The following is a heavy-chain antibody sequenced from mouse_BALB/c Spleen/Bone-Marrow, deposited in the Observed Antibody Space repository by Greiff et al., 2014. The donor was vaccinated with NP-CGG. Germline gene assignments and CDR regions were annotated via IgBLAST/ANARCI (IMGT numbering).Heavy chain of an antibody. CDR3: TRHYGNYDY. D-gene: IGHD2-1*01. Sequence: QVQLQQSGAELVRPGTSVKMSCKAAGYSFTNFWIGWVKQRPGHGLEWIGDIYPKTDDANYNEKFKGRATLTVDTSSSTAYMQLSGLTSEDSAIYYCTRHYGNYDYWGPGSTLTVSS. CDR1: GYSFTNFW. J-gene: IGHJ2*01. V-gene: IGHV1-63*02. CDR2: IYPKTDDA.